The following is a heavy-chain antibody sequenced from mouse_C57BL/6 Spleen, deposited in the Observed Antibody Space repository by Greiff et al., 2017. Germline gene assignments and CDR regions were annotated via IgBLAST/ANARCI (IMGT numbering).Heavy chain of an antibody. CDR1: GFTFSSYA. V-gene: IGHV5-4*01. J-gene: IGHJ2*01. D-gene: IGHD4-1*01. CDR2: ISDGGSYY. CDR3: ARDRDGTSYFDY. Sequence: EVKLVESGGGLVKPGGSLKLSCAASGFTFSSYAMSWVRQTPEKRLEWVATISDGGSYYYYPDNVKGRFTISRDNDKNNLYLQMSHLKSEDTAMYYCARDRDGTSYFDYWGQGTTLTVSS.